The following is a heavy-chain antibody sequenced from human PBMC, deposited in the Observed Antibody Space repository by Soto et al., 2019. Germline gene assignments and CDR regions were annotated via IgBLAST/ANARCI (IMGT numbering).Heavy chain of an antibody. J-gene: IGHJ4*02. V-gene: IGHV3-30*18. D-gene: IGHD2-15*01. CDR2: ISYDGSNK. CDR3: AKASGGGSCYSCYFDY. CDR1: GFTFSTYG. Sequence: QVQLVESGGGVVQPGRSLRLSCAGSGFTFSTYGMHWVRQAPGKGLEWVAVISYDGSNKYYADSVKGRFTISRDNSKKTLSLQMNSLRAEDTAVYYCAKASGGGSCYSCYFDYWGQGTLVTVSS.